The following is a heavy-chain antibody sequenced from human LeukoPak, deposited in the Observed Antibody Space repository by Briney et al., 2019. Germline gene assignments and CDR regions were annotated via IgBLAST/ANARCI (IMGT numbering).Heavy chain of an antibody. CDR3: ARDHRGWTSFDY. CDR2: ISAYNGNT. Sequence: GASVKVSCTASGYAFTSYGISWVRQAPGQGLEWMGWISAYNGNTNYAQKLQGRVTMTTDTSTSTAYMELRSLRSDDTAVYYCARDHRGWTSFDYWGQGTLVTVSS. J-gene: IGHJ4*02. CDR1: GYAFTSYG. V-gene: IGHV1-18*01. D-gene: IGHD6-19*01.